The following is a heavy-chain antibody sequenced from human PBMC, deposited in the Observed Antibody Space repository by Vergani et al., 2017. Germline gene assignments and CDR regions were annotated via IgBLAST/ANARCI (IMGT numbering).Heavy chain of an antibody. V-gene: IGHV4-4*07. CDR3: AREVAARPWSNWFDP. CDR1: GGSISSYY. CDR2: IYTSGST. J-gene: IGHJ5*02. Sequence: QVQLQESGPGLVKPSETLSLTCTVSGGSISSYYWSWIRQPAGKGLEWIGRIYTSGSTNYNPSLKSRVTMSVDTSKNQFSLKLSSVTAADPAVYYCAREVAARPWSNWFDPWGQGTLVTVSS. D-gene: IGHD6-6*01.